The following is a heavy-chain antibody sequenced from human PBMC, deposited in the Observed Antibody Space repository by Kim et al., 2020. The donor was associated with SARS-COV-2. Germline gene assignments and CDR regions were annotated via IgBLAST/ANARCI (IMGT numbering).Heavy chain of an antibody. Sequence: SVKVSCKASGGTFSSYAISWVRQAPGQGLEWMGGIIPIFVTANYAQKFQGRVTITADDSTSTAYMELSSLRSEDTAVYYCARGYSGSYYNFDYWGQGTLVTVSS. CDR1: GGTFSSYA. D-gene: IGHD1-26*01. CDR3: ARGYSGSYYNFDY. V-gene: IGHV1-69*13. J-gene: IGHJ4*02. CDR2: IIPIFVTA.